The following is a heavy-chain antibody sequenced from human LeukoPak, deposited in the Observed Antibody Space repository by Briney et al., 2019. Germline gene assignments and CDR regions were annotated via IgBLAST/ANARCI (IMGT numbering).Heavy chain of an antibody. CDR1: GFTFSNYG. D-gene: IGHD6-13*01. Sequence: PGRSLRLSCAASGFTFSNYGMHWVRQAPGKGLEWVAIISYDGSNKYYADSVKGRFTISRDNAKNSLYLQMNSLRDEDTAVYYCARDRPGIPHWGQGTMVTVSS. J-gene: IGHJ3*01. V-gene: IGHV3-30*03. CDR3: ARDRPGIPH. CDR2: ISYDGSNK.